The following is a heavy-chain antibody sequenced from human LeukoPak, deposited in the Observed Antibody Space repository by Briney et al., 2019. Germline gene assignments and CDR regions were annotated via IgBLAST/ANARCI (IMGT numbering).Heavy chain of an antibody. CDR3: ARDRGYYYDSSGYLFDY. D-gene: IGHD3-22*01. CDR2: ISAYNGNT. J-gene: IGHJ4*02. Sequence: ASVKGYCKAPGYTSTSYGISWVRQAPGQGLEWMGWISAYNGNTNYAQKLQGRVTMTTVTSTSAAYMELRSLRSDDTAVYYCARDRGYYYDSSGYLFDYWGQGTLVTVSS. CDR1: GYTSTSYG. V-gene: IGHV1-18*01.